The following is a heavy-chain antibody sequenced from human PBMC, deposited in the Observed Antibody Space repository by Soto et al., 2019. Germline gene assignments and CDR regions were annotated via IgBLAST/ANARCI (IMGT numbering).Heavy chain of an antibody. V-gene: IGHV3-66*01. CDR1: GFDVSNTD. Sequence: EVQLVESGGDLVQRGGSLRLSCAASGFDVSNTDMSWVRQAPGKGLEWVSVIYSGGYTNYADSVKGRFIVSRDSPKNTLYLQMDSLRAEDTAVYYCARESIIVIAAPEYYFDYWCHGTLVTVSS. CDR2: IYSGGYT. J-gene: IGHJ4*01. CDR3: ARESIIVIAAPEYYFDY. D-gene: IGHD3-22*01.